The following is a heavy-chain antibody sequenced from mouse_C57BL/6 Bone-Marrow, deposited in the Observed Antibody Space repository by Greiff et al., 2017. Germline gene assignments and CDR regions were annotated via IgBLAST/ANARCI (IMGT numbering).Heavy chain of an antibody. J-gene: IGHJ1*03. V-gene: IGHV8-12*01. CDR2: IFWDDDK. Sequence: QVTLKECGPGILQSSQTLSLTCSFSGFSLSTSGMGVSWIRQPSGKGLEWLAHIFWDDDKRYNPSLKSRLTLSKDTSRNQVFLKITSVDTADTATYYCARAGRGSYWYFDVWGTGTTVTVSS. CDR3: ARAGRGSYWYFDV. CDR1: GFSLSTSGMG. D-gene: IGHD3-3*01.